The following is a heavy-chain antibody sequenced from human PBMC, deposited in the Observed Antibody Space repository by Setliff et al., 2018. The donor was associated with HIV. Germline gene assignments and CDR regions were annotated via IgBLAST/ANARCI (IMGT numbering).Heavy chain of an antibody. J-gene: IGHJ5*02. CDR2: IYYTGST. CDR1: GGSFSGYY. Sequence: TLSLTCAVYGGSFSGYYWSWIRQHPGKGLEWIGYIYYTGSTYYNPSLKSRVTISVDTSENQFSLKLSSVTAADTAVYYCARELRQQLTLNWLDPWGQGTLVTVSS. CDR3: ARELRQQLTLNWLDP. V-gene: IGHV4-31*11. D-gene: IGHD6-13*01.